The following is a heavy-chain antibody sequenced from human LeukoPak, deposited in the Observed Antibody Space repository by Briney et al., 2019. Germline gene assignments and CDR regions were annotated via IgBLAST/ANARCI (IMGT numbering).Heavy chain of an antibody. CDR2: MNPNSGNT. CDR3: ARRKPHVVYSSSWYAGDCYYYMDV. CDR1: GYTFTSYD. V-gene: IGHV1-8*01. D-gene: IGHD6-13*01. J-gene: IGHJ6*03. Sequence: AASVKVSCKASGYTFTSYDINWVRQATGQGLEWMGWMNPNSGNTGYAQKFQGRVTMTRNTSISTAYMELSSLRSEDTAVYYCARRKPHVVYSSSWYAGDCYYYMDVWGKGTTVTVSS.